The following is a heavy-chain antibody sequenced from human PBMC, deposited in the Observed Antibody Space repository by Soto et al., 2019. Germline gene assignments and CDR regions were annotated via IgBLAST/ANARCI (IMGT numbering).Heavy chain of an antibody. V-gene: IGHV1-8*01. CDR1: GYTFTSYD. J-gene: IGHJ4*02. CDR2: MNPNSGNT. CDR3: ARPYAGYCSSTSCPFDY. Sequence: ASVKVSCKASGYTFTSYDINWVRQATGQGLEWMGWMNPNSGNTGYAQKFQGRVTMTRNTSISTAYMELSSLRSEDTAVYYCARPYAGYCSSTSCPFDYWGQGTLVTVSS. D-gene: IGHD2-2*01.